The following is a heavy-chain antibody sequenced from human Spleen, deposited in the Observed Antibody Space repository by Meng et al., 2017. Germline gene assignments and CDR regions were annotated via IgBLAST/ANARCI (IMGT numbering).Heavy chain of an antibody. D-gene: IGHD5-12*01. CDR2: IISIFDTA. CDR1: GGTFSSYT. CDR3: VRAGGYVSTYYFDY. V-gene: IGHV1-69*13. J-gene: IGHJ4*02. Sequence: SVKVSCKASGGTFSSYTISWVRQAPGQGLEWMGGIISIFDTANYAQRFQGRVTITADESTSTAYMELSSLRFEDTAVYYCVRAGGYVSTYYFDYWGQGTLVTVSS.